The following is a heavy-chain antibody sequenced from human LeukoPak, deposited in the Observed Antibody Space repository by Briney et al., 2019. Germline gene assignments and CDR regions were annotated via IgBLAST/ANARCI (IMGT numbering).Heavy chain of an antibody. CDR1: GFTVSTNY. CDR2: IYSGGNT. J-gene: IGHJ3*02. Sequence: QTGGSLRLSCAASGFTVSTNYMSWVRQAPGKWLEWVSVIYSGGNTYYADSVKGRFTISRDSSKNTLYLQMNSLRAEDTAVYYCARESRGHTTGYNDAFDIWGQGTTVTVSS. CDR3: ARESRGHTTGYNDAFDI. V-gene: IGHV3-53*01. D-gene: IGHD1-1*01.